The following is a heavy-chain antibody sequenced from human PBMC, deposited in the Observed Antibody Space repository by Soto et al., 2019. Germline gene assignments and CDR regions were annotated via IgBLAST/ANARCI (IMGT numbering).Heavy chain of an antibody. D-gene: IGHD6-19*01. J-gene: IGHJ4*02. CDR1: GGSFSGYY. V-gene: IGHV4-34*01. CDR3: ARMKVAGLYYFDY. CDR2: INHSGST. Sequence: SETLSLTCAVYGGSFSGYYWSWIRQPPGKGLEWIGEINHSGSTNYNPSLKSRVTISVDTSKNQFSLKLSSVTAADTAVYYCARMKVAGLYYFDYWGQGTLVTVSS.